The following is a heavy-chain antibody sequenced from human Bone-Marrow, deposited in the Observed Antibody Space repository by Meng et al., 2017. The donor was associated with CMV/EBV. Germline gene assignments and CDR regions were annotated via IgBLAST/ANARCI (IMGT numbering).Heavy chain of an antibody. CDR2: MNPNSGNT. J-gene: IGHJ6*02. CDR1: GYTFTSYD. Sequence: ASVKVSCKASGYTFTSYDINWVRQATGQGLEWMGWMNPNSGNTGYAQKFQGRVTMTRNTSISTACMELSSLRSEDTAVYYCSRVSPRWSSTSCRRMDVWGQGTTVTVSS. CDR3: SRVSPRWSSTSCRRMDV. D-gene: IGHD2-2*01. V-gene: IGHV1-8*01.